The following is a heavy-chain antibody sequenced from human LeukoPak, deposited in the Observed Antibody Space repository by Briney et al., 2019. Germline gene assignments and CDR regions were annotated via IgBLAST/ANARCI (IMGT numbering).Heavy chain of an antibody. V-gene: IGHV1-8*03. Sequence: ASVKVSCKASGYTFTSYDINWVRQATGQGLEWMGWMNPNSGNTGYAQKFQGRVTITRNTSISTAYMELSSLRSEDTAVYYCATDPSSIAARQGAFDIWGQGTMVTVSS. CDR3: ATDPSSIAARQGAFDI. CDR2: MNPNSGNT. CDR1: GYTFTSYD. J-gene: IGHJ3*02. D-gene: IGHD6-6*01.